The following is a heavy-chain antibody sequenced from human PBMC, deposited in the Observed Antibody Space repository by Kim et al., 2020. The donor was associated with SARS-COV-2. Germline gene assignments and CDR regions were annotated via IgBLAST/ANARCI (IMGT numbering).Heavy chain of an antibody. D-gene: IGHD3-22*01. J-gene: IGHJ4*02. CDR3: ASTSGGYLDCFDY. Sequence: YYSDSAKGSFTISRDNSKNTLYLEMGGLCADDMAVSYCASTSGGYLDCFDYWGQGTPVTVSS. V-gene: IGHV3-64*02.